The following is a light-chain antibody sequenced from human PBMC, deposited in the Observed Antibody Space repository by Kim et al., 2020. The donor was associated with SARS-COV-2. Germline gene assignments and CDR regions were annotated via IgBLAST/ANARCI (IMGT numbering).Light chain of an antibody. V-gene: IGLV2-11*03. CDR2: DVS. J-gene: IGLJ1*01. CDR1: SSDVGGYNY. CDR3: CSYAGSYTFYV. Sequence: QSVTISFTGTSSDVGGYNYVSWYQQHPGKAPKLMIYDVSKRPSGVPDRFSGSKSDNTASLTISGLQAEDEADYYCCSYAGSYTFYVFGTGTKVTVL.